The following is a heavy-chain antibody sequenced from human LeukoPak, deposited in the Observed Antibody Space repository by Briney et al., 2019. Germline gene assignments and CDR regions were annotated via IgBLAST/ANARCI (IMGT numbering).Heavy chain of an antibody. V-gene: IGHV5-51*01. J-gene: IGHJ4*02. CDR1: GYPFTIYW. CDR3: ARPLDWDSYVDY. Sequence: GESLKISCQGSGYPFTIYWTGWGRQMPGKGLEWMGIIYPGDSDTRYSPSFQGQVTISADKSISTAYLQWSSLKASDTAMYYFARPLDWDSYVDYWGQGTLVTVSS. D-gene: IGHD5-18*01. CDR2: IYPGDSDT.